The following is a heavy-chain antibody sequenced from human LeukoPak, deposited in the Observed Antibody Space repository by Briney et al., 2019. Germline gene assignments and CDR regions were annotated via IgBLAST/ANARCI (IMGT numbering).Heavy chain of an antibody. D-gene: IGHD5-18*01. V-gene: IGHV4-59*01. CDR2: IFYSGRT. CDR1: GVSISSYY. Sequence: SETLSLTCTVSGVSISSYYWSWIRQPPGKGLEWIGYIFYSGRTSYNPSLKSRVTISLDTSKNQFSLMLSSVTAADTAFYSCARAGGGNTAMDLDYWGQGTLVTVSS. J-gene: IGHJ4*02. CDR3: ARAGGGNTAMDLDY.